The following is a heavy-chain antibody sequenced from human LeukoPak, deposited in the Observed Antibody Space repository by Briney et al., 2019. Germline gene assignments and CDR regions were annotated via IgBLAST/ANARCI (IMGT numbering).Heavy chain of an antibody. J-gene: IGHJ4*02. CDR2: ISYDGSNK. CDR3: ARDSAPVTTGLVDY. D-gene: IGHD4-17*01. Sequence: GGSLRLSCAASGFTFSSYGMHWVRQAPGKGLEWVAVISYDGSNKYYADSVKGRFTISRDNSKNTLYLQMNSLRAEDTAVYYCARDSAPVTTGLVDYWGQGTLVTVSS. CDR1: GFTFSSYG. V-gene: IGHV3-30*03.